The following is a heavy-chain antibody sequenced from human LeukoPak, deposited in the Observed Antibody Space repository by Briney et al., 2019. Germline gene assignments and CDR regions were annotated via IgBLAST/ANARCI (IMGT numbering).Heavy chain of an antibody. D-gene: IGHD2-15*01. CDR2: IYHSGMT. Sequence: SETLSLTCAVSGGSISSPNWWSWVRQPPGKGLEWIGEIYHSGMTNYKTSLKSRVTISVDESKNQFSLKLSSVTAADTAVYYCARDLVENSRGHDFWGQGILVIVSS. V-gene: IGHV4-4*02. CDR1: GGSISSPNW. J-gene: IGHJ4*02. CDR3: ARDLVENSRGHDF.